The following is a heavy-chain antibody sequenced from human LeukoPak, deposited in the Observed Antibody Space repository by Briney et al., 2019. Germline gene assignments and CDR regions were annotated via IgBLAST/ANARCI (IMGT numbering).Heavy chain of an antibody. CDR1: GGSISSSSYY. V-gene: IGHV4-39*07. D-gene: IGHD1-26*01. J-gene: IGHJ4*02. Sequence: SETLSLTCTVSGGSISSSSYYWGWIRQPPGKGLEWIGSIYYSGSTYYNPSLKSRVTISVDTSKNQFSLKLSSVTAADTAVYYCARSPRRRGSYYNLTGFPFDYWGQGTLVTVSS. CDR2: IYYSGST. CDR3: ARSPRRRGSYYNLTGFPFDY.